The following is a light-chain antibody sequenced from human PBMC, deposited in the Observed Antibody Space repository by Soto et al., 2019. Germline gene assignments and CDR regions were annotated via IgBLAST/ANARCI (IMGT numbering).Light chain of an antibody. CDR1: QNINSW. CDR2: KAS. Sequence: DIQMTQPPSTLSASVGDRVTITCRASQNINSWLAWYQQKPGKAPKVLMYKASTLESGVPSRFGGSGSETEFTLTISGLQTEEFATYYCQQYKSFMYSFGQGTKV. J-gene: IGKJ2*03. CDR3: QQYKSFMYS. V-gene: IGKV1-5*03.